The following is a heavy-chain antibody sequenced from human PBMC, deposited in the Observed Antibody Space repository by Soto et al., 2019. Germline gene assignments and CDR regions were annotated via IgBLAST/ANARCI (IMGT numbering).Heavy chain of an antibody. V-gene: IGHV3-33*01. D-gene: IGHD2-15*01. CDR1: GFTFSSYA. Sequence: GGSLRLSCAASGFTFSSYAMHWVRQAPGKGLEWVAVIWYDGSNKYYADSVRGRFTISRDNAKNSVYLQINSLRAEDTAVYFCARDCSGGSCYPGMDVWGQGTRSPSP. J-gene: IGHJ6*02. CDR2: IWYDGSNK. CDR3: ARDCSGGSCYPGMDV.